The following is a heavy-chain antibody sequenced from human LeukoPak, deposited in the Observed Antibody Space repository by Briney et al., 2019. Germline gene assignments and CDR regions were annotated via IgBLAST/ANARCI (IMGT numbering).Heavy chain of an antibody. CDR1: GFTFSSYA. D-gene: IGHD1-14*01. CDR2: ISGSGGST. V-gene: IGHV3-23*01. CDR3: AKGDWNQFWYFDY. Sequence: GGSLRLSCAASGFTFSSYAMSWVRQAPGKGLEWVSAISGSGGSTYYADSVKGRFTISRDNSKNTLYLQVNSLRAEDTAVYYCAKGDWNQFWYFDYWGQGTLVTVSS. J-gene: IGHJ4*02.